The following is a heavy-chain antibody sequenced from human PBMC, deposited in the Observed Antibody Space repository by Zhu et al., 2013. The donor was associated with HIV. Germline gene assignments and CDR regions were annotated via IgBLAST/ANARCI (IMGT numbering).Heavy chain of an antibody. D-gene: IGHD6-13*01. CDR1: GGTFSSYA. CDR3: ARALTHSSSWNNYYYGMDV. J-gene: IGHJ6*02. V-gene: IGHV1-69*01. CDR2: IIPIFGTA. Sequence: QVQLVQSGAEVKKPGSSVKVSCKASGGTFSSYAISWVRQAPGQGLEWMGGIIPIFGTANYAQKFQGRVTITADESTSTAYMELSSLRSEDTAVYYCARALTHSSSWNNYYYGMDVWGQGTTVTVSS.